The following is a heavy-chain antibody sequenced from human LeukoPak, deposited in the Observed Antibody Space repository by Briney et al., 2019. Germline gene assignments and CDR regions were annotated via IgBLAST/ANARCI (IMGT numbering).Heavy chain of an antibody. D-gene: IGHD3-10*01. Sequence: GRSLRLSCATSGFTLSSHGMHWVRQTPGKGLEWVAGIWYDGSKKAYGDSVKGRFTISRDDSKNTLYLQMDSLRAEDTAVYYCARHISFISFDYWGQGTLVTVST. CDR3: ARHISFISFDY. J-gene: IGHJ4*02. V-gene: IGHV3-33*01. CDR2: IWYDGSKK. CDR1: GFTLSSHG.